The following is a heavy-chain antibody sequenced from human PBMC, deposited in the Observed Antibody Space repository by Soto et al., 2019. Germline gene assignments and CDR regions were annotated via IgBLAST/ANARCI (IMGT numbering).Heavy chain of an antibody. CDR1: GFTFSKAL. CDR3: SGYCTNGVCYRDY. CDR2: IKSKTEGGTT. D-gene: IGHD2-8*01. J-gene: IGHJ4*02. Sequence: GSLILSCAASGFTFSKALMTWVRQAPGKGLEWIGRIKSKTEGGTTDYAAPVKGRFTISRDDSKNTLYLQMNSLKSEDTAVYYCSGYCTNGVCYRDYWGQGTLVTVSS. V-gene: IGHV3-15*01.